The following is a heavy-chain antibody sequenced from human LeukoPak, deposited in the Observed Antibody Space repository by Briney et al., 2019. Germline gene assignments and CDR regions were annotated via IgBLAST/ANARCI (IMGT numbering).Heavy chain of an antibody. CDR1: GFTYSTDA. D-gene: IGHD3-9*01. CDR3: AKEYHDILTGYQTTFDY. V-gene: IGHV3-23*01. Sequence: GGSLRLSCAASGFTYSTDAMSWVRQVPGKGLEWVSAISDNGAYMYYADSVKGRFTIPRDNSKNMVYLQMNSLRAEDTATYYCAKEYHDILTGYQTTFDYWGQGTPVTVSS. CDR2: ISDNGAYM. J-gene: IGHJ4*02.